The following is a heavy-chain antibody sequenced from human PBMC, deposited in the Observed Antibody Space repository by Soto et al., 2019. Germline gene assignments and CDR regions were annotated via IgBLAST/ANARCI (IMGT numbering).Heavy chain of an antibody. V-gene: IGHV2-5*02. CDR2: IYWDEDK. D-gene: IGHD6-13*01. CDR3: VHWTTGPRGGNNHYYCARYRREAVAGYTLDN. Sequence: SGATLANPTQLLTLTCNFYGLPLPSIAMGMGVGWLRQSPGKALEWLARIYWDEDKRYRPSLKSRLTITKDTSQSQVVLTMTNMDAVDTATYFCVHWTTGPRGGNNHYYCARYRREAVAGYTLDNWGRGILVPSPQ. J-gene: IGHJ4*02. CDR1: GLPLPSIAMGMG.